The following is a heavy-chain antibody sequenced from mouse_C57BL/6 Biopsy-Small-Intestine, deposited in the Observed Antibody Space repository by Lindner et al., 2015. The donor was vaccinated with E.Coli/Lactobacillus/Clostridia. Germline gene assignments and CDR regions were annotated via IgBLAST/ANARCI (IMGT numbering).Heavy chain of an antibody. CDR3: TRYGNYRAMDY. V-gene: IGHV1-15*01. Sequence: VQLQESGAELARPGASVKLSCKASGNTFTSYGISWVKQTPVHGLEWIGATVPEIGGTAYNQKFRGKAILTADKSSSTAYMELHSLTSEDSAVYFCTRYGNYRAMDYWGQGTSVTVSS. D-gene: IGHD2-1*01. J-gene: IGHJ4*01. CDR1: GNTFTSYG. CDR2: TVPEIGGT.